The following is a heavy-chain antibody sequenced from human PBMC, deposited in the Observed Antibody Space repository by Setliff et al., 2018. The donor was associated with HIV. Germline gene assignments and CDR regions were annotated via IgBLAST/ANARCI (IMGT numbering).Heavy chain of an antibody. CDR2: IYYTGNT. Sequence: SETLSLTCTVSGVSIAGGDYYWSWIRQSPGKGLEWVGYIYYTGNTYFNPSLESRLSMSVDTSKNQFTLELHSVTAADTAVYYWVRYGDDVRRVDFWGQGTLVT. J-gene: IGHJ4*02. D-gene: IGHD2-21*02. CDR1: GVSIAGGDYY. CDR3: VRYGDDVRRVDF. V-gene: IGHV4-30-4*01.